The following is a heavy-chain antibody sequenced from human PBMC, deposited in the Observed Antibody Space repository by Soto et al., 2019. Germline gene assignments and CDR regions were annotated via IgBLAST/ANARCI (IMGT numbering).Heavy chain of an antibody. CDR3: ARDWGHYYGSGSFPSPHPSDI. CDR1: GYTFTDYY. V-gene: IGHV1-2*04. Sequence: QVQLVQSGAEVKKPGASVKVSCKASGYTFTDYYLHWARQAPGQGLEWMGWINPNSGGTHYPQKFQGWVTMTRDTSITTVYMELNRLTSDDTAMYFCARDWGHYYGSGSFPSPHPSDIWGQGTLVTVSS. D-gene: IGHD3-10*01. CDR2: INPNSGGT. J-gene: IGHJ4*02.